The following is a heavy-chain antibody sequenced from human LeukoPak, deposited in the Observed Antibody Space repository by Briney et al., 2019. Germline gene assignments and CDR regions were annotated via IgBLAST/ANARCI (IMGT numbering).Heavy chain of an antibody. CDR2: IYPGESRV. CDR3: ACRDLSSTWSYP. Sequence: EESLQISCKGVGYSFTDYWIGLVRQLPGKGMEWMGVIYPGESRVRYNPSFQGQVTISDDKSVSTAYLQWISLKASDTAMYYCACRDLSSTWSYPWGQGTLVTVSS. J-gene: IGHJ5*02. CDR1: GYSFTDYW. V-gene: IGHV5-51*01. D-gene: IGHD6-13*01.